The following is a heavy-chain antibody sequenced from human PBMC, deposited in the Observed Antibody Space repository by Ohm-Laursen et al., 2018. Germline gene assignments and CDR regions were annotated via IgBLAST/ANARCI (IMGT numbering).Heavy chain of an antibody. J-gene: IGHJ5*02. D-gene: IGHD6-19*01. Sequence: SLRLSCSASGFTFSNAWMSWVRQAPGKGLEWVSRIKSKTDGGTTDYAAPVKGRFTISRDDSKNTLYLQMNSLKTEDTAVYYCTTTSGWYEENWFDPWGQGTLVTVSS. CDR3: TTTSGWYEENWFDP. V-gene: IGHV3-15*01. CDR1: GFTFSNAW. CDR2: IKSKTDGGTT.